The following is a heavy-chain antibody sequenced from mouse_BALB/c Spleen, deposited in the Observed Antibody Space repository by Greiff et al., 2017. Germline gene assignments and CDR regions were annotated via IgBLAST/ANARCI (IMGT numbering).Heavy chain of an antibody. CDR1: GDSITSGY. Sequence: EVQLQQSGPSLVKPSQTLSLTCSVTGDSITSGYWNWIRKFPGNKLEYMGYISYSGSTYYNPSLKSRISITRDTSKNQYYLQLNSVTTEDTATYYCARSTTVVDYAMDYWGQGTSVTVSS. D-gene: IGHD1-1*01. CDR3: ARSTTVVDYAMDY. CDR2: ISYSGST. V-gene: IGHV3-8*02. J-gene: IGHJ4*01.